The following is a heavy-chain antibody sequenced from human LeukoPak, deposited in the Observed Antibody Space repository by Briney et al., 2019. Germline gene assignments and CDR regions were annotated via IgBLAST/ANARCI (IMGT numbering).Heavy chain of an antibody. V-gene: IGHV3-48*03. D-gene: IGHD2-2*01. CDR1: GFTFSSYE. J-gene: IGHJ1*01. CDR3: AREYCSSTSCYAFFQH. Sequence: GGSLRLSCAASGFTFSSYEMNWVRQAPGRGLEWVSYISGSGVTMYYADSVKGRFIISRDNAKNSLYLQMNSLRAEDTALYYCAREYCSSTSCYAFFQHWGQGTLVTVSS. CDR2: ISGSGVTM.